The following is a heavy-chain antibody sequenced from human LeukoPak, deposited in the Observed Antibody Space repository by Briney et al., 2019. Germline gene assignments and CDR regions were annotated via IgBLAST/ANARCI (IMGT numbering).Heavy chain of an antibody. V-gene: IGHV3-33*01. J-gene: IGHJ5*02. CDR3: ARDPSDSHLNWFDP. CDR2: IWYDGSNK. Sequence: GRSLRLSCAASGFTFSSYGMHWVRQAPGKGLEWVAVIWYDGSNKYYADSVKGRFTISRDNSKNTLYLQMNSLRAEDTAVYYCARDPSDSHLNWFDPWGQGTLVTVSS. D-gene: IGHD2-15*01. CDR1: GFTFSSYG.